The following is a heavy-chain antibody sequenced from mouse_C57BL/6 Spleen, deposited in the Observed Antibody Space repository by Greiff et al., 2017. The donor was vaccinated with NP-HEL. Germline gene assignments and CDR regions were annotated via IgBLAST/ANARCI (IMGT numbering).Heavy chain of an antibody. Sequence: VKLQQSGAELVRPGTSVKVSCKASGYAFTNYLIEWVKQRPGQGLEWIGVINPGSGGTNYNEKFKGKATLTADKSSSTAYMQLSSLTSEDSAVYFCARRITTVDPYFDYCGQGTTLTVSS. CDR2: INPGSGGT. V-gene: IGHV1-54*01. CDR3: ARRITTVDPYFDY. J-gene: IGHJ2*01. D-gene: IGHD1-1*01. CDR1: GYAFTNYL.